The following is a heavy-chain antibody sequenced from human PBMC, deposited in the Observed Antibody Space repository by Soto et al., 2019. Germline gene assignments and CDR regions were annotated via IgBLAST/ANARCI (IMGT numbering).Heavy chain of an antibody. J-gene: IGHJ3*02. CDR3: ARDWSVRGAQAFDI. CDR1: GFTFSSYS. D-gene: IGHD3-10*01. CDR2: ISSSSSYI. Sequence: EVQLVESGGGLVKPGGSLRLSCAASGFTFSSYSMNWVRQAPGKGLEWVSSISSSSSYIYYADSVKGRFTISRDNAKNSLYLQMNSLRAEDTAVYYCARDWSVRGAQAFDIWGQGTMVTVSS. V-gene: IGHV3-21*01.